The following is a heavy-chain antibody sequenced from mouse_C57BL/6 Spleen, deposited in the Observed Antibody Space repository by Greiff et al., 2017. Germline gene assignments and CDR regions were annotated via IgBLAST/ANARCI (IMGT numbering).Heavy chain of an antibody. CDR2: IRNKANNHAT. J-gene: IGHJ2*01. Sequence: EVMLVESGRGLVQPGGSMKLSCAASGFTFSDAWMDWVRQSPEKGLEWVAEIRNKANNHATYYAESVTGRFTISRDDSKSSVYLQMNSLRAEDTGIYSSARQGTTPYWGQGTTLTVSS. D-gene: IGHD5-5*01. V-gene: IGHV6-6*01. CDR3: ARQGTTPY. CDR1: GFTFSDAW.